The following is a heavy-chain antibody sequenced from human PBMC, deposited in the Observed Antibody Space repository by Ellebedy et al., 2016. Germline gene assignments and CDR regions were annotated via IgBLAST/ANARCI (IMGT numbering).Heavy chain of an antibody. D-gene: IGHD6-19*01. Sequence: ASVEVSCXASGYTFTGYYMHWVRQAPGQGLEWMGWINSGGTKYAQKFQGRVTMTRDTSISTAYMELSRLRSDDTAVYYCARESDSSGWYPGDYWGQGTLVTVSS. CDR2: INSGGT. CDR1: GYTFTGYY. J-gene: IGHJ4*02. CDR3: ARESDSSGWYPGDY. V-gene: IGHV1-2*02.